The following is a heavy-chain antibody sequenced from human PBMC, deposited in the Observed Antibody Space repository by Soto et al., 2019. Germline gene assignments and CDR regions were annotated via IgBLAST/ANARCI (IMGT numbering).Heavy chain of an antibody. J-gene: IGHJ6*04. Sequence: SGPTLVNPTQTLTLTCTFSGFSLSTSGVGVGWIRQPPGKALEWLALIYWDDDKRYSPSLKSRLTINKDTSKNQVVLKMTKMEPVDTATYYCAHTPLSSSSMDVWGKGTTVTVSS. CDR2: IYWDDDK. D-gene: IGHD6-6*01. CDR1: GFSLSTSGVG. V-gene: IGHV2-5*02. CDR3: AHTPLSSSSMDV.